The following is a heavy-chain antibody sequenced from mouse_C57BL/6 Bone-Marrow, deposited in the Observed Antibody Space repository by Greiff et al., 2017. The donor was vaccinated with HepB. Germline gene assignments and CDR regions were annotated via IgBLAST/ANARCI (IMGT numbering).Heavy chain of an antibody. CDR3: ASLYGNYGAY. D-gene: IGHD2-1*01. V-gene: IGHV7-3*01. CDR2: SRNKANGYTT. J-gene: IGHJ3*01. Sequence: EVKLQESGGGLVQPGGSLSLSCAASGFTFTDCYMSWVRQPPGKALEWLGFSRNKANGYTTEYSASVKGRFTISRDNSQSILYLQMNALRAEDSATYYCASLYGNYGAYWGQGTLVTVSA. CDR1: GFTFTDCY.